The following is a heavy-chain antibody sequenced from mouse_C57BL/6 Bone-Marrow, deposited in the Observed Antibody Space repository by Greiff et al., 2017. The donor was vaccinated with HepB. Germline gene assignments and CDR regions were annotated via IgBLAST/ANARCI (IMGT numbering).Heavy chain of an antibody. CDR3: AMPPDYYGSSPYYFDY. V-gene: IGHV1-74*01. D-gene: IGHD1-1*01. J-gene: IGHJ2*01. Sequence: QVQLQQPGAELVKPGASVKVSCKASGYTFTSYWMHWVKQRPGQGLEWIGRIHPSDSDTNYNQKFKGKATLTVDKSSSTAYMQLSSLTSEDSAVYYGAMPPDYYGSSPYYFDYWGQGTTLTVSS. CDR2: IHPSDSDT. CDR1: GYTFTSYW.